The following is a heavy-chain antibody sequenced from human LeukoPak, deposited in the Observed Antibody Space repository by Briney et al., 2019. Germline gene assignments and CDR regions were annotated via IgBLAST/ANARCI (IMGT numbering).Heavy chain of an antibody. D-gene: IGHD3-10*01. CDR1: GFTFSSYS. Sequence: GGSLRLSCAASGFTFSSYSMSWVRQAPGKGLEWVSFISGTSSYIYYADSVKGRFTISRDNAKNSLYLQMNSLRAEDTAVYYCARGEYGSGSHHIDYWGQGTLVTVSS. V-gene: IGHV3-21*01. J-gene: IGHJ4*02. CDR2: ISGTSSYI. CDR3: ARGEYGSGSHHIDY.